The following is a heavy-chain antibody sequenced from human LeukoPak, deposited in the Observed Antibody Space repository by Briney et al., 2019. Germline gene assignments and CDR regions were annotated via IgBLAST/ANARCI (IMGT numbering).Heavy chain of an antibody. CDR2: IYYSGST. J-gene: IGHJ3*02. D-gene: IGHD2-21*02. Sequence: PSETLSLTCTVSGGSISSSSYYWGWTRQPPEKGLEWIGSIYYSGSTYYNPSLKSRVTISVDTSKNQFSLKLSSVTAADTAVYYCASRIVVVTAGAFDIWGQGTMVTVSS. CDR1: GGSISSSSYY. CDR3: ASRIVVVTAGAFDI. V-gene: IGHV4-39*01.